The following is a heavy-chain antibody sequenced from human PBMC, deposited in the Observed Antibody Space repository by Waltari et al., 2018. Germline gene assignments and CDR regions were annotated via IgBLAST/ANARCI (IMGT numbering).Heavy chain of an antibody. V-gene: IGHV3-7*01. D-gene: IGHD3-3*01. CDR1: GFTLSSYW. CDR2: IKQDGSEK. J-gene: IGHJ4*02. CDR3: AREIGFDY. Sequence: EVQLVESGGGLVKPGGSLRISCAASGFTLSSYWIRWVRQAPGKGLEWVANIKQDGSEKYYVDSVKGRFTISRDNAKNSLYLQMNSLRAEDTAVYYCAREIGFDYWGQGTLVTVSS.